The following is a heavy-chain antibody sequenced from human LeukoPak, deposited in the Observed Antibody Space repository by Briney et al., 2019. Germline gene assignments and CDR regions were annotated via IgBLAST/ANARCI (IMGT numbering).Heavy chain of an antibody. J-gene: IGHJ6*02. Sequence: PGGSLRLSCAASGFTFGTSGMNWVRQAPGKGLEWVAYISSRSESKYYAASVKGRFTISRDNAHNSLYLQMNSLRDDDTAVYYCARVWQLGVWGQGTAVTVSS. CDR3: ARVWQLGV. D-gene: IGHD3-10*01. CDR2: ISSRSESK. CDR1: GFTFGTSG. V-gene: IGHV3-48*02.